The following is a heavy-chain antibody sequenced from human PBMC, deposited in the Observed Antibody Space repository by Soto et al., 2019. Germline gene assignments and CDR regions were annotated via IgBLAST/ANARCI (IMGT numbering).Heavy chain of an antibody. J-gene: IGHJ4*02. Sequence: EVQLVESGGGLVKPGASLRLSCAASGFTFSSYSMNWVRQAPGKGLEWVSSITSSSSYIFYADSVKGRFTISRDNAKNSLYLQMNSLRAEDTAVYYCARDTGPLARYYFDFWGQGILVTVSS. CDR3: ARDTGPLARYYFDF. V-gene: IGHV3-21*01. D-gene: IGHD1-1*01. CDR1: GFTFSSYS. CDR2: ITSSSSYI.